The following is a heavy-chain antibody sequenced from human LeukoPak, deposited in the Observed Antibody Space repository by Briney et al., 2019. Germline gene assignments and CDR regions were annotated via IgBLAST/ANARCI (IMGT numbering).Heavy chain of an antibody. D-gene: IGHD3-10*01. CDR3: AKVLGFFTMVRGVPLDY. CDR1: GFTFSSYA. V-gene: IGHV3-23*01. J-gene: IGHJ4*02. Sequence: PGGSLRLSCAASGFTFSSYAVSWVRQAPGKGLEWVSAISGSGGSTYYADSVKGRFTISRDNSKNTLYLQMNSLRAEDTAVYYCAKVLGFFTMVRGVPLDYWGQGTLVTVSS. CDR2: ISGSGGST.